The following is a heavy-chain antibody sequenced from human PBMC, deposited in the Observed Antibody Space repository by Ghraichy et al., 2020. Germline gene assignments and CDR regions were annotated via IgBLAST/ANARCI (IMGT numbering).Heavy chain of an antibody. CDR1: GGSISSDDYY. CDR2: IYYSGST. V-gene: IGHV4-30-4*01. D-gene: IGHD4/OR15-4a*01. CDR3: ARGVLYFDY. Sequence: SETLSLTCTVSGGSISSDDYYWSWIRQPPGKGLEWIGYIYYSGSTYYSPSLKSRVTMSLDTSKNQFSLKLSSVTAADTAVYYCARGVLYFDYWGQGTLVTVSS. J-gene: IGHJ4*02.